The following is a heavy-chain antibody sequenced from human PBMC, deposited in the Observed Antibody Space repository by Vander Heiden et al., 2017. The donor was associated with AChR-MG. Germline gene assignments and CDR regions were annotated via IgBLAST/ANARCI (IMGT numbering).Heavy chain of an antibody. CDR3: ARDPYCSSTSCYPVFDY. V-gene: IGHV3-21*01. CDR2: IRSSSSYI. J-gene: IGHJ4*02. CDR1: GFTFSSYG. D-gene: IGHD2-2*01. Sequence: EVQLLASGGGLVKPGGSLRLSCAASGFTFSSYGLSRVREAAGKGLEWVASIRSSSSYINYADSVKGRFTMSRDNAKNSLYLQMNGLRAEDTAVYYCARDPYCSSTSCYPVFDYWGQGTLVTVSS.